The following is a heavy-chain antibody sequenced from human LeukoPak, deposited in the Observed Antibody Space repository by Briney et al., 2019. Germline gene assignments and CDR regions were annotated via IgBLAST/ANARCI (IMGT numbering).Heavy chain of an antibody. D-gene: IGHD6-13*01. CDR3: ARGLLGRYSSSWEYYFDY. CDR1: GGSISSGGYY. Sequence: SQTLSLTCTVSGGSISSGGYYWSWIRQHPGKGLEWIGYIYYSGSTYYNPSLKSRVTISVDTSKNQFSLKLSSVTAADTAVYYCARGLLGRYSSSWEYYFDYWGQGTLVTVSS. J-gene: IGHJ4*02. V-gene: IGHV4-31*03. CDR2: IYYSGST.